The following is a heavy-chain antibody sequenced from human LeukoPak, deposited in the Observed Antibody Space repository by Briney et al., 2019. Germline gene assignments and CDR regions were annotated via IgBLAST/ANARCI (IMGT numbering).Heavy chain of an antibody. D-gene: IGHD2-8*02. J-gene: IGHJ4*02. CDR2: ISPSGDST. CDR1: GFTFSSHS. V-gene: IGHV3-23*01. CDR3: ARRLLSGGVTDFFDY. Sequence: GGSLILSCAASGFTFSSHSMSWVRQAPGEGLEWVSAISPSGDSTTYPDSVKGRFTISRDNSKNMLYLQMNSLTAEDTAIYYCARRLLSGGVTDFFDYWGRGSLVTVAS.